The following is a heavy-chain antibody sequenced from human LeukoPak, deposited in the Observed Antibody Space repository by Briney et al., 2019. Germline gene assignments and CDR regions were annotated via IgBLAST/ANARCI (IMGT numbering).Heavy chain of an antibody. Sequence: SETLSLTCTVSGDSISSTTYWWGWVRQSPGKGLEWIGSMSYIGITSYNPSLKSRATISVDTSKNQFSLMLSSVTAADTAVYYCTRLPLDYSLDHWGQGTPVSVSS. CDR1: GDSISSTTYW. CDR3: TRLPLDYSLDH. CDR2: MSYIGIT. D-gene: IGHD4-11*01. J-gene: IGHJ4*02. V-gene: IGHV4-39*01.